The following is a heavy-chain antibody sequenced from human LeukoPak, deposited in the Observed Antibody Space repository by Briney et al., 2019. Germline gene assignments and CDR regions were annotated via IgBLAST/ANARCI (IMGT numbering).Heavy chain of an antibody. Sequence: SETLSLTCTVSGGSISSYYWTWIRQPPGKGLEWIGYIYYSGSTNYNPSLKSRVTISVDTSKNQFSLKLSSLTAADTAVYYRARGHHYFDYWGQGTLVTVSS. CDR2: IYYSGST. V-gene: IGHV4-59*01. J-gene: IGHJ4*02. CDR1: GGSISSYY. CDR3: ARGHHYFDY.